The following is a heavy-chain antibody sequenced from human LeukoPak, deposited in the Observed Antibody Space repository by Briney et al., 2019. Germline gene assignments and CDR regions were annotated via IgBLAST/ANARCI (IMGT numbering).Heavy chain of an antibody. V-gene: IGHV3-53*01. CDR3: ARAKLGYYFDY. CDR2: IYSGDST. J-gene: IGHJ4*02. D-gene: IGHD6-6*01. Sequence: GGSLRLSCAASGFTVSSNYMIWVRQAPGKGLEWVSVIYSGDSTYYADSVKGRFTISRDNSKNTLYLQINSLRADDTAVYYCARAKLGYYFDYWGQGTLVTVSS. CDR1: GFTVSSNY.